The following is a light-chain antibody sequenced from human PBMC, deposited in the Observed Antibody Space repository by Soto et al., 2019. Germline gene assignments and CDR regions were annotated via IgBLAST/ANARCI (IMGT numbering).Light chain of an antibody. CDR2: DAS. V-gene: IGKV3-11*01. CDR1: QSVSIY. CDR3: QQRSNWPQLT. J-gene: IGKJ4*01. Sequence: EIVLTQSPATLSLSPGERATLSCRASQSVSIYLAWYHQKPGQAPRLLIYDASNRATGIPARFSGSGSGTDLTLTISSLEPEDFAVYYCQQRSNWPQLTFGGGTKVEIK.